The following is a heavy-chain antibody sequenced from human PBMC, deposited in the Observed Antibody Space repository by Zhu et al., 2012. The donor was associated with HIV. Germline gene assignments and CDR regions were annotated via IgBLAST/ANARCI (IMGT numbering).Heavy chain of an antibody. CDR2: IHHSGTT. J-gene: IGHJ6*03. D-gene: IGHD3-10*01. CDR3: ARADSSGTYYYYYMDV. Sequence: QVQLQESGPGLVKPSQTLSLTCTVSGGSISSGDYYWSWIRQPPGKGLEWIAYIHHSGTTYYDPSLKSRLSISIDTSKNQFSLRLSSVSAADTAVYFCARADSSGTYYYYYMDVWGKGTTVTVSS. V-gene: IGHV4-30-4*08. CDR1: GGSISSGDYY.